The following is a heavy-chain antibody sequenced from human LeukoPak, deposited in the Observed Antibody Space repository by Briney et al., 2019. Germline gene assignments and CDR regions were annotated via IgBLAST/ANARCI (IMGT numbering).Heavy chain of an antibody. CDR2: INHSGNT. J-gene: IGHJ5*02. Sequence: PSETLSLTCAVYGGSFSGYYWTWIRQPPGKGLEWIGDINHSGNTNYNPSLKSRVTISVDTSKNQFSLKLSSVTAAETAVYYCARGQDYYDTSGHPSSLNWFDPWGQGMLVTVSS. V-gene: IGHV4-34*01. D-gene: IGHD3-22*01. CDR3: ARGQDYYDTSGHPSSLNWFDP. CDR1: GGSFSGYY.